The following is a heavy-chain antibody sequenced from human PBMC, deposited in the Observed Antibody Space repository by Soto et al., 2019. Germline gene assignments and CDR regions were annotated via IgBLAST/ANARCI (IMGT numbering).Heavy chain of an antibody. CDR3: ARLSSLYYYSDYGGYYFDY. V-gene: IGHV4-31*03. CDR2: IFYSGNS. CDR1: GGSIRGGDYY. D-gene: IGHD3-10*01. Sequence: QVQLQESGPGLVKPSQTLSLTCTVSGGSIRGGDYYWSWIRQHPGKGLEWIGYIFYSGNSFYNPSLKSGVTISVDTSKNQFSLQLSSVTAADTAIYYCARLSSLYYYSDYGGYYFDYWGQGTLVSVSS. J-gene: IGHJ4*02.